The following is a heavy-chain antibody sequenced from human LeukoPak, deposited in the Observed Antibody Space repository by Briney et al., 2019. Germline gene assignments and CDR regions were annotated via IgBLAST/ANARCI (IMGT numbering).Heavy chain of an antibody. CDR3: ARARYDYVWGSYRPNWLDY. CDR2: INHSGST. J-gene: IGHJ4*02. V-gene: IGHV4-34*01. Sequence: SETLSLTCAVYGGSFSGYYWSWLRQPPGKGLEWIGEINHSGSTNYNPSLKSRVTISVDTSKNQFSLKLSSVTAADTAVYYCARARYDYVWGSYRPNWLDYWGQGTLVTVSS. D-gene: IGHD3-16*02. CDR1: GGSFSGYY.